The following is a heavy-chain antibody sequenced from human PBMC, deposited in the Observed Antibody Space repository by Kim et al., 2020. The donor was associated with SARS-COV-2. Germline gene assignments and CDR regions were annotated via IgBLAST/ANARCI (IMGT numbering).Heavy chain of an antibody. CDR3: ARGPSAYAAMAGTSLDD. J-gene: IGHJ4*02. D-gene: IGHD3-16*01. V-gene: IGHV1-3*01. CDR1: GYSLSQYV. Sequence: ASVKVSCKASGYSLSQYVVHWVRQAPGQRLECLGWIYAAMDTSRSPQKFQDRVTITRDTIANTVYLEVRDLTSEDTAIYYCARGPSAYAAMAGTSLDDWGQGTLVTVSS. CDR2: IYAAMDTS.